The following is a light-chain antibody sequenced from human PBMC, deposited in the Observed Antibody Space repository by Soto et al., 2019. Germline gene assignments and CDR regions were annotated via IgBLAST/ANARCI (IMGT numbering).Light chain of an antibody. J-gene: IGKJ1*01. CDR1: QSIITY. V-gene: IGKV1-39*01. CDR3: QQSYSSPPWT. Sequence: DIQMTQSPSSLSASVGDRVTITCRTSQSIITYLNWYQQKPGKAPKLLINAISTLQSAVPSKFSGGGSGTDFTLTISSLQPEDFATYYCQQSYSSPPWTFGQGTKVEIK. CDR2: AIS.